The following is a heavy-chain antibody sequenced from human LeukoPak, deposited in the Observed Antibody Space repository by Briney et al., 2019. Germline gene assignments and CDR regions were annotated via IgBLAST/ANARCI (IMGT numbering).Heavy chain of an antibody. V-gene: IGHV5-51*01. Sequence: GGSLKISCKGSGYTFTSYWIGWVRQMPGKGLSWMGIIYPGDSDTRYSPSFQGQVTISADKSISTAYLQWSSLKASAPPMYTCARHRDYVPDIWGQGTMVTVSS. CDR3: ARHRDYVPDI. D-gene: IGHD3-16*01. CDR2: IYPGDSDT. J-gene: IGHJ3*02. CDR1: GYTFTSYW.